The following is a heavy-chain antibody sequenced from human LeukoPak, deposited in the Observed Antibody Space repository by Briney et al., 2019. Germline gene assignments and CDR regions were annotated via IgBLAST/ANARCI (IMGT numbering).Heavy chain of an antibody. V-gene: IGHV6-1*01. CDR1: GDSVSRNSAA. J-gene: IGHJ2*01. CDR3: AQGKWYFGL. Sequence: SQTLSLTCAISGDSVSRNSAAWNWIRQSPSRGLEWLGRTYYRSKWYIDYAVSVKSRIIINPDTSKNQFSLQLNSVTPEDTALYYCAQGKWYFGLWGRVTLVTVSS. CDR2: TYYRSKWYI.